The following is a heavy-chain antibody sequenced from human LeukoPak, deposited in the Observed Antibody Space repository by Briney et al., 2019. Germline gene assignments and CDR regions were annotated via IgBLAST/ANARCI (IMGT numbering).Heavy chain of an antibody. D-gene: IGHD5-24*01. CDR3: ARDGGDGYNFYY. Sequence: ALVKVSCKASGYTFSGYYMHWLRQAPGQGLEWMGWINPNGGVTNYAQKFQGRVTMTRDTSISTAYMELSRLRSDDTAVYYCARDGGDGYNFYYWGQGTLVTVSS. CDR2: INPNGGVT. V-gene: IGHV1-2*02. CDR1: GYTFSGYY. J-gene: IGHJ4*02.